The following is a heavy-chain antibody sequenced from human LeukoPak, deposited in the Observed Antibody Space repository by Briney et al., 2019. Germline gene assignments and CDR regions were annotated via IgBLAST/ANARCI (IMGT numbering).Heavy chain of an antibody. CDR3: ARDATGGLQLDC. J-gene: IGHJ4*02. V-gene: IGHV1-46*01. CDR1: GYTFTIYC. CDR2: ISPTGGTT. Sequence: EASVKVSCKASGYTFTIYCIHWVRQAPGQGLEWMGIISPTGGTTTYAQKFQGRVTMTRDMSTSTVYMEVSSLRSEDTAVYYCARDATGGLQLDCWGQGTLVTVSS. D-gene: IGHD1-14*01.